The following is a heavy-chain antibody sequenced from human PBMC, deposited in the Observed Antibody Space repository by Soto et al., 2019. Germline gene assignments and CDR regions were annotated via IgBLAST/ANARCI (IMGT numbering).Heavy chain of an antibody. Sequence: SETLSLTCTVSGGSVSSGSYYWSWIRQPPGKGLEWIGYIYYTGSTKYSPSLKSRVTISLGTSRNQFSLNLSSVTAADTAVYFCARGGTYGDYFDYWGQGTLVTVSS. D-gene: IGHD4-17*01. CDR1: GGSVSSGSYY. V-gene: IGHV4-61*01. CDR3: ARGGTYGDYFDY. J-gene: IGHJ4*02. CDR2: IYYTGST.